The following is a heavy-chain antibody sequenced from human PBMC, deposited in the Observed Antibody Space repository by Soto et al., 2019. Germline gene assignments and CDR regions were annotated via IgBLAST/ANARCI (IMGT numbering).Heavy chain of an antibody. D-gene: IGHD3-16*01. V-gene: IGHV1-18*01. J-gene: IGHJ6*02. CDR3: AREGDSPYYYYGMDV. Sequence: QVQLVQSGNEVKKPGASVNVSCKASGYSFTRYGISWVRQAPGQGLEWMGWISGYNGKTKYAQKLKGRVSMTTDTSTSTAYMELRSLGSDDTAVYYCAREGDSPYYYYGMDVWGQGTKVTVSS. CDR2: ISGYNGKT. CDR1: GYSFTRYG.